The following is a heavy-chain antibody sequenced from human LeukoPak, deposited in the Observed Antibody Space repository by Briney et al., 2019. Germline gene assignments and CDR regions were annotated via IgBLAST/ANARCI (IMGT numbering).Heavy chain of an antibody. V-gene: IGHV3-64D*06. CDR1: GXTFNSYP. CDR3: VKESGFMVAPNSAFDI. J-gene: IGHJ3*02. CDR2: IGRNGGST. Sequence: GGSLRLSCSASGXTFNSYPLHWVRQAPGKGLEYVSGIGRNGGSTYYADSVKGRFTISRDNSKNTLYLQMSSLRAEDTAVYYCVKESGFMVAPNSAFDIWGQGTMVTVSS. D-gene: IGHD4/OR15-4a*01.